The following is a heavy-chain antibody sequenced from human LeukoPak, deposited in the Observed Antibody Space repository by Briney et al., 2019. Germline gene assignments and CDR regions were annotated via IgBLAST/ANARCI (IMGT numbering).Heavy chain of an antibody. V-gene: IGHV4-59*01. CDR3: ARDGAGEMATNGAHFDY. Sequence: SETLSLTCTVSGGSISSYYWSWIRQPPGKGLEWIGYTYYSGSTNYNPSLKSRVTISVDTSKNQFSLKLSSVTAADTAVYYCARDGAGEMATNGAHFDYWGQGTLVTVSS. CDR1: GGSISSYY. D-gene: IGHD5-24*01. J-gene: IGHJ4*02. CDR2: TYYSGST.